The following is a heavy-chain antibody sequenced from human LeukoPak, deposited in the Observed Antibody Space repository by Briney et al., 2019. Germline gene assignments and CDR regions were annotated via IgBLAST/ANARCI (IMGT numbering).Heavy chain of an antibody. Sequence: GRSLRLSCAVPGITPSTYDMHCDRQAPGKGLEWVAVISYDGSKKYYADSVKGRFTISRDNSKNTLYLQMTSLSAEYAAMYYSAKDRGYSSGLYGFDYWGQGTLVTVSS. CDR1: GITPSTYD. CDR3: AKDRGYSSGLYGFDY. V-gene: IGHV3-30*18. CDR2: ISYDGSKK. D-gene: IGHD6-19*01. J-gene: IGHJ4*02.